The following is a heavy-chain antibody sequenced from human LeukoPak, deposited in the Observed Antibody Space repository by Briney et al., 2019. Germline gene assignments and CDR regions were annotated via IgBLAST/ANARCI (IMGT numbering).Heavy chain of an antibody. CDR1: GFTFSSYA. Sequence: GGSLRLSCAASGFTFSSYAMSWVRQAPGMGLEWVSTISGNGGATYYADSEKGRFTISRDNSKNTLYLQMNSLRAEDTAVYYCAKDPPSSGTTFDYWGQGTLVTVSS. V-gene: IGHV3-23*01. D-gene: IGHD2/OR15-2a*01. CDR2: ISGNGGAT. J-gene: IGHJ4*02. CDR3: AKDPPSSGTTFDY.